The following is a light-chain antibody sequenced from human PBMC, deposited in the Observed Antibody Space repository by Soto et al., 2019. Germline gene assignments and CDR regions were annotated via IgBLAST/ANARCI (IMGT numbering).Light chain of an antibody. CDR1: RSDVGGYNY. V-gene: IGLV2-11*01. CDR3: CSYAGSYTWV. CDR2: DVT. J-gene: IGLJ1*01. Sequence: QSVLTQPRSVSGSPGQSVTISCTGTRSDVGGYNYVSWYEQHPVKAPKLMIYDVTKRPSRVPDRFSGSKSGNTASLTISGLQAEYEADYYCCSYAGSYTWVFGTGTKLTVL.